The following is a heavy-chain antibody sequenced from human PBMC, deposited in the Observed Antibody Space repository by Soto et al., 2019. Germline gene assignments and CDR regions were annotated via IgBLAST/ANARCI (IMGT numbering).Heavy chain of an antibody. J-gene: IGHJ5*02. CDR1: GGTFSSYT. V-gene: IGHV1-69*02. Sequence: QVQLVQSGAEVKKPGSSVKVSCKASGGTFSSYTFSWVRQAPGQGLEWMGRILPMLGIANYAQKFQGRVTITANKSTSTAYMELSSLISEDTAVYYSANRGYSYGFVISWGQGTLVTVSS. CDR2: ILPMLGIA. D-gene: IGHD5-18*01. CDR3: ANRGYSYGFVIS.